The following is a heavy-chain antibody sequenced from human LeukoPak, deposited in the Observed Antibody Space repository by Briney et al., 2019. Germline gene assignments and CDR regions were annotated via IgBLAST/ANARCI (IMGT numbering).Heavy chain of an antibody. D-gene: IGHD5-24*01. V-gene: IGHV3-7*05. CDR2: IKQEGSEK. Sequence: GGSRRLSCAASGFTFSNYWMIWVRQAPGKGLEWVGKIKQEGSEKRYADSVRGRFTICRDNAQTSLYVQKNSLRADDTAVYYCARASDPWLQLTWGQGTLVSVSS. CDR3: ARASDPWLQLT. CDR1: GFTFSNYW. J-gene: IGHJ5*02.